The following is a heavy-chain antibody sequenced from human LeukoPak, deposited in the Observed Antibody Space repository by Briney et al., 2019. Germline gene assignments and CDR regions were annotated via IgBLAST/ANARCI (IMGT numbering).Heavy chain of an antibody. V-gene: IGHV1-18*01. CDR1: GYTFTSYG. CDR2: ISAYNGNA. Sequence: ASVKVSCKASGYTFTSYGISWVRPAPGQGLEWMGWISAYNGNANYAQKLQGRVTMTTDTSTSTAYMELRSLRSDDTAVYYCARDIDVVVVAANHDAFDIWGQGTMVTVSS. J-gene: IGHJ3*02. D-gene: IGHD2-15*01. CDR3: ARDIDVVVVAANHDAFDI.